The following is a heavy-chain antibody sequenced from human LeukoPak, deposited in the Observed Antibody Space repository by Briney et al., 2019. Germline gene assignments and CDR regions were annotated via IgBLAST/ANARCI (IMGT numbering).Heavy chain of an antibody. Sequence: ASVNVSCKASGYTFTGYYMHWVRQAPGQGLEWMGWINPNSGGTNYAQKFQGRVTMTRDTSISTAYMELSRLRSDDTAVYYCARADIVVVPAAKGAFAYWGQGTLVTVSS. D-gene: IGHD2-2*01. J-gene: IGHJ4*02. V-gene: IGHV1-2*02. CDR2: INPNSGGT. CDR3: ARADIVVVPAAKGAFAY. CDR1: GYTFTGYY.